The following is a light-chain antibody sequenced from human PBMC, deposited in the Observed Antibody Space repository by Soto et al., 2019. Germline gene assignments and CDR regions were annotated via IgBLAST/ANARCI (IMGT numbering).Light chain of an antibody. CDR1: QSISEF. CDR2: DTS. J-gene: IGKJ1*01. V-gene: IGKV3-20*01. CDR3: QQYGGSPRT. Sequence: IVLTQSPATLSLSPGERATLSCRASQSISEFLAWYQQKPGQAPRLLIYDTSARAAGIPGRFSGSGSGTDFTLTISRLEPEDFAVYYCQQYGGSPRTFGQGTKVDI.